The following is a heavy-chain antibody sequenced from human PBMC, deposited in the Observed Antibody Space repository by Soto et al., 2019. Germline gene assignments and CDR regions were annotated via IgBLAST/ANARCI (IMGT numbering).Heavy chain of an antibody. D-gene: IGHD2-15*01. V-gene: IGHV2-70*01. Sequence: GSGPTLVNPTQTLTLTCTFSGFSLSSRPMCVSWIRQPPGKALEWLALIDWEDDKYYSTSLKTRLTISKDTSKNQVVLTMTNMDPVDTATYYCARMVYGGRSFDYWGQGTLVTVSS. CDR1: GFSLSSRPMC. J-gene: IGHJ4*02. CDR3: ARMVYGGRSFDY. CDR2: IDWEDDK.